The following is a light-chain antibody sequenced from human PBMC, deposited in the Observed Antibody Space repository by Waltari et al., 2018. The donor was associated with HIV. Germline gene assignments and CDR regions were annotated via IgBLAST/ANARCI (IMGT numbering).Light chain of an antibody. CDR1: NIGSKN. J-gene: IGLJ3*02. Sequence: SYVLTQPPSVSVAPGKTARITCGGNNIGSKNVHWSQQKPAQAPVLVIYDASDRPSGIPERFSGSNSGNTATLTISRVEAGDEADYYCQVWDSSSDHWVFGGGTKLTVL. CDR2: DAS. V-gene: IGLV3-21*04. CDR3: QVWDSSSDHWV.